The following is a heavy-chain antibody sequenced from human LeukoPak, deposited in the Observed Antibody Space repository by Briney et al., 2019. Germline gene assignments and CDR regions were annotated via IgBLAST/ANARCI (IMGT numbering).Heavy chain of an antibody. D-gene: IGHD3-22*01. CDR1: GGTFSSYA. CDR2: IIPIFGTA. V-gene: IGHV1-69*13. CDR3: GGVEYYYDSSGYFPLPFDY. J-gene: IGHJ4*02. Sequence: SVKVSCKASGGTFSSYAISWVRQAPGLGLEWMGGIIPIFGTANYAQKFQGRVTITADESTSTAYMELSSLRSEDTAVYYCGGVEYYYDSSGYFPLPFDYWGQGTLVTVSS.